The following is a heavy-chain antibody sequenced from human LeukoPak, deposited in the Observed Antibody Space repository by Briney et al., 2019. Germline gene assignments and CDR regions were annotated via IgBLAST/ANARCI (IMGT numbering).Heavy chain of an antibody. D-gene: IGHD4-17*01. CDR1: GYTFNKYG. J-gene: IGHJ4*02. CDR2: IGADNGDR. Sequence: ASVKVSCKASGYTFNKYGITWVREAPGQGLEWVGWIGADNGDRNYAKKLQNRVTLTTDTSTSTAYMELRSLRSDDTAVYYCARTWGDYGDYADYWGQGTLVTVSS. CDR3: ARTWGDYGDYADY. V-gene: IGHV1-18*01.